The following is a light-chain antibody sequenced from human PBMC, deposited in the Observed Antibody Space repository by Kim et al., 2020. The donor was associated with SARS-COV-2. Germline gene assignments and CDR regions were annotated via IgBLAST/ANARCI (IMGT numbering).Light chain of an antibody. J-gene: IGLJ2*01. CDR3: QVFRV. CDR1: NIGTKP. Sequence: SYELTQPHSVSVTTAQMARITCGGNNIGTKPVHWYQGKPGQDPVLVIYSDSNRPSGIPERFSGSSPGNTTTLTISGIEAGNEADYFCQVFRVFGGGTKVTVL. V-gene: IGLV3-12*01. CDR2: SDS.